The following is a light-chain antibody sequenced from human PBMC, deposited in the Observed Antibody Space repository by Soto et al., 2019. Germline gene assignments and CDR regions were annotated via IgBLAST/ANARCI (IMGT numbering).Light chain of an antibody. V-gene: IGKV1-39*01. CDR1: QSISSY. CDR3: QENYSTPRK. J-gene: IGKJ1*01. Sequence: DFQMTQSPSSLSASVGDRVTITCRASQSISSYLNWYQQKPGKAPNLLIYGASSLQSGVPSRFSGSGSGTDFTLTISSLQPEDFATYYCQENYSTPRKFGQGTKVEMK. CDR2: GAS.